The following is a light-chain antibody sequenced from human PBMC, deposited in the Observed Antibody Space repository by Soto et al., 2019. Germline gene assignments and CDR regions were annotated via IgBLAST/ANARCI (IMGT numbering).Light chain of an antibody. V-gene: IGKV3-20*01. J-gene: IGKJ4*01. CDR2: GAS. Sequence: EIVLTQSPGTLSLSPGERATLPCRASQSVSNNYLAWYQQKPGQAPRLLIYGASNRATGIPDRFSGSGADTDFTLTISGLEPEDFAVYYCQQYGSSPLTFGGGTKVDIK. CDR3: QQYGSSPLT. CDR1: QSVSNNY.